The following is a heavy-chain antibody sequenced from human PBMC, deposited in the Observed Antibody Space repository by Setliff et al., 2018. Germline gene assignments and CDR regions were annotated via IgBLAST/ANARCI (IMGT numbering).Heavy chain of an antibody. D-gene: IGHD2-2*01. CDR1: GYTFTSYG. V-gene: IGHV1-18*01. CDR3: ARDGPAATPYYYYYMDV. Sequence: ASVKVSCKASGYTFTSYGISWVRQAPGQGLEWMGWISAYNGNTNYAQKLQGRVTMTTDTSTSTAYMELRSLRSDDTAVYYCARDGPAATPYYYYYMDVWGKGTTVTVSS. J-gene: IGHJ6*03. CDR2: ISAYNGNT.